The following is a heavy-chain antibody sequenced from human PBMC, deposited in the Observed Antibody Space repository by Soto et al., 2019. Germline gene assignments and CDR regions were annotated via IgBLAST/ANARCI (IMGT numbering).Heavy chain of an antibody. CDR3: ARDRGAYGMDV. CDR1: GYTFTSYG. V-gene: IGHV1-18*01. Sequence: QVQLVQSGAEVKKPGASVKVSCKDSGYTFTSYGISWVRQTPGQGLEWMGWISAYNGNTNYAQKLQGRVTITTDTSTSTAYMELRSLRSDDTAVYYCARDRGAYGMDVWGQGTTVTVSS. CDR2: ISAYNGNT. J-gene: IGHJ6*02.